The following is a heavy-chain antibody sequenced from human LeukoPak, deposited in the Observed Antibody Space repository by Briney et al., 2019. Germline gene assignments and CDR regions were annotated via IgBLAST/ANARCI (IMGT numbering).Heavy chain of an antibody. CDR2: ISGTVGST. V-gene: IGHV3-23*01. J-gene: IGHJ4*02. CDR1: GFTFSRYA. D-gene: IGHD6-19*01. Sequence: GGSLRLSCPASGFTFSRYAMSWVRQAPGKGLEWVSAISGTVGSTYYAGSVKGRFTISRDNSKNTLYLQMNSLRAEDTAVYYCAKDRGSIAVAGIDYWGQGTLVTVSS. CDR3: AKDRGSIAVAGIDY.